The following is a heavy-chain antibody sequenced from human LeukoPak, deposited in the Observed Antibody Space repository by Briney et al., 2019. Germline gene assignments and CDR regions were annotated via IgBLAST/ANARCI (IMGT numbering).Heavy chain of an antibody. V-gene: IGHV4-39*01. D-gene: IGHD6-13*01. Sequence: SETLSLTCTVSGGSISSSSYYWGWIRQPPGKGLEWIGSIYYSGSTYYNLSLKSRVTISVDTSKNQFSLKLSSVTAADTAVYYCASQAYSSLFDYWGQGTLVTVSS. CDR1: GGSISSSSYY. J-gene: IGHJ4*02. CDR2: IYYSGST. CDR3: ASQAYSSLFDY.